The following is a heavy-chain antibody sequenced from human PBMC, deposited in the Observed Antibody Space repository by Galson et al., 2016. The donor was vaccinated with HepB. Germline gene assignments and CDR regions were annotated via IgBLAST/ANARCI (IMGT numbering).Heavy chain of an antibody. CDR2: IIPIFPRP. J-gene: IGHJ4*02. CDR1: GGTFRGYP. Sequence: SVKVSCKASGGTFRGYPINWVRQAPGQGLEWMGGIIPIFPRPNYAQKFQGRLTITADESTSTVYMELRSLRSEDAAVYFCARSVMTSLLTPPDPLDYWGRGTLVTVSS. D-gene: IGHD4-23*01. CDR3: ARSVMTSLLTPPDPLDY. V-gene: IGHV1-69*13.